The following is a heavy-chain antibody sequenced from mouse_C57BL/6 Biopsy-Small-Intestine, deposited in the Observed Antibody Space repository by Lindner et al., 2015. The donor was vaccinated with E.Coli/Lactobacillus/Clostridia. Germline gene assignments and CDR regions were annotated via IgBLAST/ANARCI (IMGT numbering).Heavy chain of an antibody. CDR1: GYTFTDYY. CDR3: ARASLQKFDWFPNVNY. J-gene: IGHJ4*01. D-gene: IGHD1-2*01. V-gene: IGHV1-84*01. CDR2: INPNSGDT. Sequence: SVKVSCKASGYTFTDYYIHWVRQAPAQGLEWMGSINPNSGDTQSAQKFQGRVAMTTDSSISTAYMDLSTLDSDDTAVYYCARASLQKFDWFPNVNYWGQGTLVTVSS.